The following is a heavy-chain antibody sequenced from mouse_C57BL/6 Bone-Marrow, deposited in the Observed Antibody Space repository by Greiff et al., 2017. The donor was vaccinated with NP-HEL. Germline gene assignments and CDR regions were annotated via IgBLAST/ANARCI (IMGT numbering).Heavy chain of an antibody. D-gene: IGHD2-4*01. CDR2: INPNYGTT. CDR1: GYSFTDYN. V-gene: IGHV1-39*01. CDR3: ARSYDYEGAYYAMDY. J-gene: IGHJ4*01. Sequence: EVKLLESGPELVKPGASVKISCKASGYSFTDYNMNWVKQSNGKSLEWIGVINPNYGTTSYNQKFKGKATLTVDQSSSTAYMQLNSLTSEDSAVYYCARSYDYEGAYYAMDYWGQGTSVTVSS.